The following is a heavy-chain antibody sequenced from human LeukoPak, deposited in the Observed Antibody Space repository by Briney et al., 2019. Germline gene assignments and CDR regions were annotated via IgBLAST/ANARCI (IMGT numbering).Heavy chain of an antibody. D-gene: IGHD1-14*01. CDR3: AKPARTDYADY. J-gene: IGHJ4*02. CDR1: GFIFSSYE. Sequence: GGSLRLSCAASGFIFSSYEMNWVRQAPGKGLEWVSAISGSSGRTYYADSVKGRFTISRDNSKNTLYLQMNSLRAEDTAIYYCAKPARTDYADYWGQGTLVTVSS. CDR2: ISGSSGRT. V-gene: IGHV3-23*01.